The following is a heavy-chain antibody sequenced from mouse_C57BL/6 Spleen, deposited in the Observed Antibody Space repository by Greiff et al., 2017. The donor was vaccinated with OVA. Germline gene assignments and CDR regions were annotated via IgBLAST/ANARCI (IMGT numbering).Heavy chain of an antibody. CDR3: ARDYYGSSYYFDY. Sequence: QVQLQQSGTELVKPGASVKLSCKASGYTFTSYWLHWVKQRPGQGLEWIGNINPSNGGTNYNEKFKSKATLTVDKSSSTAYMQLSSLTSEDSAVYYCARDYYGSSYYFDYWGQGTTLTVSS. J-gene: IGHJ2*01. D-gene: IGHD1-1*01. CDR2: INPSNGGT. CDR1: GYTFTSYW. V-gene: IGHV1-53*01.